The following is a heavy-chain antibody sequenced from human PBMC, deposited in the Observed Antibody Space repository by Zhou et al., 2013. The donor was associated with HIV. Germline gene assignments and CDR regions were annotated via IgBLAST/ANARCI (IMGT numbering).Heavy chain of an antibody. CDR2: IYHSGST. CDR3: ARRMDYYTSVNNWFDP. D-gene: IGHD3-10*01. J-gene: IGHJ5*02. V-gene: IGHV4-38-2*01. CDR1: GYSISSGYY. Sequence: QVQLQESGPGLVKPSETLSLTCAVSGYSISSGYYWGWIRQPPGKGLEWIGSIYHSGSTYYNPSLKSRVTLSVDTSKNQFSLKLSSVTAADTAVYYCARRMDYYTSVNNWFDPWGQGTLVTVSS.